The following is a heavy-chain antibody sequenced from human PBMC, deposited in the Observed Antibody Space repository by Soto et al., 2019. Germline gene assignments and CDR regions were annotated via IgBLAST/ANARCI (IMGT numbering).Heavy chain of an antibody. CDR3: ARGGFEGGYSYGRNWDFDL. CDR2: IYYSGST. CDR1: GGSISSGGYY. J-gene: IGHJ2*01. D-gene: IGHD5-18*01. Sequence: PSETLSLTCTVSGGSISSGGYYWSWIRQHPGKGLEWIGYIYYSGSTYYNPSLKSRVTISVDTSKNQFSLKLSSVTAADTAVYYCARGGFEGGYSYGRNWDFDLWGRGTLVTVSS. V-gene: IGHV4-31*03.